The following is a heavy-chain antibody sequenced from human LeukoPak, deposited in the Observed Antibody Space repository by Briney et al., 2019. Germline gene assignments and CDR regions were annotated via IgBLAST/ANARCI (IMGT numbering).Heavy chain of an antibody. CDR3: SRDSLSSCGGDCYSGLDV. Sequence: PGGSLRLSCAASGFNFASNWMHWVRQTPGKGLVWVSRINSGGSGTSYADSVEGRFTISRDNAKNTLYLQMNSLRAEDTAVYYCSRDSLSSCGGDCYSGLDVWGQGTTVTVSS. D-gene: IGHD2-21*02. V-gene: IGHV3-74*01. J-gene: IGHJ6*02. CDR1: GFNFASNW. CDR2: INSGGSGT.